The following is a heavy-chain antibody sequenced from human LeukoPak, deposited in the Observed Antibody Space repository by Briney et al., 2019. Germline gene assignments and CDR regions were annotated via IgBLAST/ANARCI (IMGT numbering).Heavy chain of an antibody. Sequence: GGSLRLSCAASGFTVSSNYMSWVRQAPGKGLEWVSVIYSGGSTYYADSVKGRFTISRDNSKNTLYLQMNSLRAEDTAVYYCAVNYYDSSGSLYWGQGTLVTVSS. CDR2: IYSGGST. CDR1: GFTVSSNY. CDR3: AVNYYDSSGSLY. J-gene: IGHJ4*02. V-gene: IGHV3-53*01. D-gene: IGHD3-22*01.